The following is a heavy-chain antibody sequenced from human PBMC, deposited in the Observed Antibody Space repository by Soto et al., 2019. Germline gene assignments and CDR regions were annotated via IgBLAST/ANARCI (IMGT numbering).Heavy chain of an antibody. J-gene: IGHJ4*02. Sequence: QVQLVESGGGLVKPGGSLRLSCAASGFTFSDYYMSWIRQAPGKGLEWVSYISSSSSYTNYADSEKGRFTISRDNAKNSLYLKMNSLGAEDTAVYYCARSFPVVPAAPTEPDYWGQGTLVTVSS. V-gene: IGHV3-11*06. CDR2: ISSSSSYT. CDR3: ARSFPVVPAAPTEPDY. CDR1: GFTFSDYY. D-gene: IGHD2-2*01.